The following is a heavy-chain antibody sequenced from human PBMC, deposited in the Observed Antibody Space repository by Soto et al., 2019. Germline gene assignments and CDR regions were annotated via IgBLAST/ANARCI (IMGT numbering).Heavy chain of an antibody. J-gene: IGHJ4*02. V-gene: IGHV3-21*06. CDR3: ARESEDLTSNFDY. CDR2: ISSTTNYI. CDR1: GFTFTRYS. Sequence: EVQLVESGGGLVKPGGSLRLSCAASGFTFTRYSMNWVRQAPGKGLEWVSSISSTTNYIYYGDSMKGRFTISRDKAKNSLYVEMNSLGAEDTAVYYCARESEDLTSNFDYWGQVTLVTVAS.